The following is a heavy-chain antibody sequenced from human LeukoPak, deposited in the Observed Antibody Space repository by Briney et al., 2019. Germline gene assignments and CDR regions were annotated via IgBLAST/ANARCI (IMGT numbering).Heavy chain of an antibody. CDR3: AREEQELVRDYYYYMDV. V-gene: IGHV3-30*01. D-gene: IGHD6-13*01. Sequence: PGGSLRLSCAASGFIFSNFAMHWVRQAPGKGLEWVALISYDGSHTYYAGSMKGRFTISRDNSRNVLYLQMTSLSGDDSAVYYCAREEQELVRDYYYYMDVWGKGTTVTVSS. J-gene: IGHJ6*03. CDR1: GFIFSNFA. CDR2: ISYDGSHT.